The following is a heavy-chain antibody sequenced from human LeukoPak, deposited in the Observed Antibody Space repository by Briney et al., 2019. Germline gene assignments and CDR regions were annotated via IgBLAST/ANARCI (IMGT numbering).Heavy chain of an antibody. J-gene: IGHJ4*02. CDR3: ATDSRRFDF. Sequence: GGSLRLSCAASGLTFKNYVMSWVRRARGKGLEWVSVISGSGGTTYYADPVKGRFTISRDNSKNTMYLQLNSLRAEDTAVYYCATDSRRFDFWGQGTLVTVSS. V-gene: IGHV3-23*01. CDR2: ISGSGGTT. CDR1: GLTFKNYV.